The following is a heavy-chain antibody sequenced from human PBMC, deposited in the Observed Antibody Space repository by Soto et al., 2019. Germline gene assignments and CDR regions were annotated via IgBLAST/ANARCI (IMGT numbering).Heavy chain of an antibody. D-gene: IGHD3-9*01. J-gene: IGHJ4*02. CDR3: ARQPGVPLHWDW. CDR1: GFTFSSYW. Sequence: EVQLVESGGGLVQPGWSLRLSCAASGFTFSSYWMSWVRQAPGKGLEWVANIKQDGREKYYVDSVKGRFTISRDNAKNSLYLEMNSLRAEDTAVYYCARQPGVPLHWDWWGQGTLVTVSS. CDR2: IKQDGREK. V-gene: IGHV3-7*03.